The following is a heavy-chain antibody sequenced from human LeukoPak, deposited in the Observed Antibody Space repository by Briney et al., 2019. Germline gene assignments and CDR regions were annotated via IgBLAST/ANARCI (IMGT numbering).Heavy chain of an antibody. CDR3: VRVGDFGAGSAMVLTN. V-gene: IGHV1-69*13. D-gene: IGHD4-17*01. Sequence: GASVKVSCKVSGNTFSSYVITWARQAPGQGLEWMGQIVPIFGRTNYAQTFQGRVTITADESSTTAYMELTRLISDDTAVYYCVRVGDFGAGSAMVLTNWGQGTLVTVSS. J-gene: IGHJ4*02. CDR2: IVPIFGRT. CDR1: GNTFSSYV.